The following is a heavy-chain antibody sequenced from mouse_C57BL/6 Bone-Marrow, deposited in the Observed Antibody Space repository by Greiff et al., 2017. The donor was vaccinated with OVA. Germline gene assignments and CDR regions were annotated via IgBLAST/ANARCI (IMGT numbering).Heavy chain of an antibody. J-gene: IGHJ4*01. CDR2: INPNNGGT. CDR1: GYTFNDYY. CDR3: ARIATEYYDMDY. V-gene: IGHV1-26*01. Sequence: VQLQQSGPELVKPGASVKISCKASGYTFNDYYMNWVKQSHGKSLEWIGDINPNNGGTSYNQKFKGKATLTVDKSSSTAYMELRSLTSEDSAVYYCARIATEYYDMDYWGQGTSVTVSS. D-gene: IGHD4-1*02.